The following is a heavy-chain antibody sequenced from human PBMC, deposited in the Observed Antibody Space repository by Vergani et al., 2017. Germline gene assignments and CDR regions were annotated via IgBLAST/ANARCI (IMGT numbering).Heavy chain of an antibody. J-gene: IGHJ4*02. Sequence: QLQLQESGPGLVKPSETLSLICTVSGGSINPSGSFWGWIRQSPGKGLEWIGSINYVGRTYYIPSLQSRATVFVDTSKNQFSLKLNSVTAADTAMYYCARMGGYDEGDAFRIGYFDSWGPGILVTVSS. CDR3: ARMGGYDEGDAFRIGYFDS. D-gene: IGHD3-22*01. CDR2: INYVGRT. CDR1: GGSINPSGSF. V-gene: IGHV4-39*07.